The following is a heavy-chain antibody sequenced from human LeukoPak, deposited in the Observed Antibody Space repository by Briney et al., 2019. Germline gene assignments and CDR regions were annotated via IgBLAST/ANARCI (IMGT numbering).Heavy chain of an antibody. CDR2: INPSGGST. CDR3: ARDDWPFKVPRLPDY. D-gene: IGHD3-9*01. V-gene: IGHV1-46*01. J-gene: IGHJ4*02. CDR1: GYTFTSYY. Sequence: ASVKVSCKASGYTFTSYYIDWVRQAPGQGLEWMGIINPSGGSTSYAQKFQGRVTMTRDTSTSTVYMELSSLRSEDTAVYYCARDDWPFKVPRLPDYWGQGTLVTVSS.